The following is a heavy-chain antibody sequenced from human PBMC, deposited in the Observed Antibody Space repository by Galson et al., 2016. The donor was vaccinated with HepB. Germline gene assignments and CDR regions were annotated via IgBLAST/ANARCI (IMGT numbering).Heavy chain of an antibody. D-gene: IGHD6-13*01. Sequence: QSGAEVKKPGESLKISCEGSGYSFTNYWIGWVRQMPGKGLEWLGLIYPGDSDTRYRPSFQGRVTFSVDKSISTAYLQWSSLQASDTAVYYCARQGPGEKAAAGTFDHWGQGTLVTVSS. CDR3: ARQGPGEKAAAGTFDH. V-gene: IGHV5-51*01. J-gene: IGHJ4*02. CDR2: IYPGDSDT. CDR1: GYSFTNYW.